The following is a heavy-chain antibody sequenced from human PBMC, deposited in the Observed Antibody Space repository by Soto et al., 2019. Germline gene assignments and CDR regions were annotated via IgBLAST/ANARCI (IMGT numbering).Heavy chain of an antibody. Sequence: GESLKISCKGSGYSFTSYWISWVRQMPGKGLEWMGRIDPSDSYTNYSPSFQGHVTISADKSISTAYLQWSSLKASDTAMYYCARPLLPDYYGSSVGAFDIWGQGTMVTVSS. V-gene: IGHV5-10-1*01. CDR1: GYSFTSYW. CDR2: IDPSDSYT. J-gene: IGHJ3*02. CDR3: ARPLLPDYYGSSVGAFDI. D-gene: IGHD3-22*01.